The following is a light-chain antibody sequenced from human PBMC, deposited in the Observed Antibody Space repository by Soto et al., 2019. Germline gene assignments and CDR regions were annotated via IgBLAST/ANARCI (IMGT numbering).Light chain of an antibody. Sequence: DIQLTQSPSTLSASVGERVTITCRASQTVNTWLAWYQHKPGKAPKLLIYDASVVGAGVPSRFSGFSSGTEFTLTISSLHPDDFATYFCQQPNSYSPEGLTLGGGTKVE. CDR1: QTVNTW. CDR3: QQPNSYSPEGLT. V-gene: IGKV1-5*01. J-gene: IGKJ4*01. CDR2: DAS.